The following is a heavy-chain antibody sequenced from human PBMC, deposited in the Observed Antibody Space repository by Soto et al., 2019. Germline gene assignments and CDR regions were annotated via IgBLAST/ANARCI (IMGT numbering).Heavy chain of an antibody. Sequence: QVQLVQSGAEVKKPGASVKVSCKASGYTFTSYGISWVRQAPGQGLEWMGWISAYNGNTNYAQKLQGRVTMTTDTSTSTAYMELRSLRSDDTAVYYCAITVRSSFGESADYYYYYGMDVWGQGTTVTVSS. CDR1: GYTFTSYG. J-gene: IGHJ6*02. CDR2: ISAYNGNT. D-gene: IGHD3-10*01. CDR3: AITVRSSFGESADYYYYYGMDV. V-gene: IGHV1-18*01.